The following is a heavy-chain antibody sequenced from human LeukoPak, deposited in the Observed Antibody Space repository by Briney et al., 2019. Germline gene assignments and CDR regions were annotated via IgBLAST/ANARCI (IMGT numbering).Heavy chain of an antibody. D-gene: IGHD3-22*01. CDR3: AREVVSGDSSGYYYPYFDY. Sequence: SQTLSLTCTVSGGSISSGGYYWSWIRQHPGKGLEWIGYIYYSGSTYYNPSLKSRVTISVDTSKNQFSLKLSSVTAADTAVYYCAREVVSGDSSGYYYPYFDYWGQGTLVTVSS. CDR1: GGSISSGGYY. V-gene: IGHV4-31*03. J-gene: IGHJ4*02. CDR2: IYYSGST.